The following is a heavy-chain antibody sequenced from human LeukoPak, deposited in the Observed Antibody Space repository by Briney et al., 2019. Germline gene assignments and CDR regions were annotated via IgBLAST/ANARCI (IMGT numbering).Heavy chain of an antibody. V-gene: IGHV3-9*01. CDR2: ISWNSGSI. J-gene: IGHJ4*02. D-gene: IGHD6-13*01. CDR3: AKDMMAAAAGSFDY. Sequence: PGRSVTLSCAASGFTFDYYDMHWLPHAPGKGLVGVTGISWNSGSIGYADSVKGRFTISRDNAKNSMYLQMNSLRAEDTALYYCAKDMMAAAAGSFDYWGQGTLVTVSS. CDR1: GFTFDYYD.